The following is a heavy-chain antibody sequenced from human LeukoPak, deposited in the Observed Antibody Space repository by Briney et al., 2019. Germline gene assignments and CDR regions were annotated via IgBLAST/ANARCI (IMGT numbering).Heavy chain of an antibody. Sequence: SETLSLTCAVYGVSFSGYSWSWIRQPPGEGLEGVGDINHSGSTNYHPSLKSRVTISVDTSKNQFFLKLSSVAAADTAVYYWARGFYCCYYYMDVWGKGTTVTVSS. CDR2: INHSGST. V-gene: IGHV4-34*01. J-gene: IGHJ6*03. CDR3: ARGFYCCYYYMDV. CDR1: GVSFSGYS.